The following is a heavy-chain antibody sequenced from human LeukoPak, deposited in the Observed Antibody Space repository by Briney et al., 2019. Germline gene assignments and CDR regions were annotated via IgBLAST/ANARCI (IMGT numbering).Heavy chain of an antibody. Sequence: GGSLRLSCEASGFTFDNYAMHWVRQAPGKGLEWVAVISYDGSNKYYADSVKGRFTISRDNSKNTLYLQMNSLRAEDTAVYYCAKDRYWTGTQLGFDYWGQGTLVTVSS. D-gene: IGHD3/OR15-3a*01. V-gene: IGHV3-30*04. CDR2: ISYDGSNK. CDR3: AKDRYWTGTQLGFDY. CDR1: GFTFDNYA. J-gene: IGHJ4*02.